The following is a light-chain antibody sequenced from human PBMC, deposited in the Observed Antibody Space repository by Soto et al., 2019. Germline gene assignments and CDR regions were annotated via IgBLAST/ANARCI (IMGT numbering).Light chain of an antibody. CDR3: LQHNRYPQT. CDR1: QGIRDA. Sequence: DIQMTQSPSSLSASVGDRVTITCRASQGIRDALVWYQQKPGKAPKRLIYAASSLQSGVPSRFSGSGSGTEFTLTISSRQPEDFATYYCLQHNRYPQTFGQGTKVEIK. V-gene: IGKV1-17*01. CDR2: AAS. J-gene: IGKJ1*01.